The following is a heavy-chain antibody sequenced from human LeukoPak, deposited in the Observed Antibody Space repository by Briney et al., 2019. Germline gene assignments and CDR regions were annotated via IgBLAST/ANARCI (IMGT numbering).Heavy chain of an antibody. CDR1: GETFSRYA. CDR3: AKRQYCGSDCFANWFDR. CDR2: IIPIFGTA. D-gene: IGHD2-21*02. J-gene: IGHJ5*02. V-gene: IGHV1-69*05. Sequence: GASVTLLCKAWGETFSRYAIRWVRQAPGQGLQWMGGIIPIFGTANYAQKLQGRLTITTDESTSTAYLELSRLRSEDTDVYYCAKRQYCGSDCFANWFDRWRQGTLVTVSS.